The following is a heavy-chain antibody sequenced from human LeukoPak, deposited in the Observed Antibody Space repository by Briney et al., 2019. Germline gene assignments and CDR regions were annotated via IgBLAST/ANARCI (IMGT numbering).Heavy chain of an antibody. Sequence: ASVKVSCKASGYTFTTNYMHWVRQAPGQGLEWMGIINPSDGSANSAQKFQGRVTMTRDTSTSTVYMELSSLRSEDTAVYYCARDPSGADLFDYWGQGTLVTVSS. V-gene: IGHV1-46*01. CDR1: GYTFTTNY. CDR2: INPSDGSA. D-gene: IGHD1-26*01. CDR3: ARDPSGADLFDY. J-gene: IGHJ4*02.